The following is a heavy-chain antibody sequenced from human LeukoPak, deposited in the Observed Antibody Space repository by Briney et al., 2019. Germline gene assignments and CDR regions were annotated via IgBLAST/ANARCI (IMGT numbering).Heavy chain of an antibody. Sequence: PGGSQRLSCAASGFTFSSYAMHWVRQAPGKGLEWVAVISYDGSNKYYADSVKGRFTISRDNSKNTLYLQMNSLRAEDTAVYYCARDSHYGGNSNAFDIWGQGTMVTVSS. D-gene: IGHD4-23*01. CDR3: ARDSHYGGNSNAFDI. CDR2: ISYDGSNK. J-gene: IGHJ3*02. CDR1: GFTFSSYA. V-gene: IGHV3-30-3*01.